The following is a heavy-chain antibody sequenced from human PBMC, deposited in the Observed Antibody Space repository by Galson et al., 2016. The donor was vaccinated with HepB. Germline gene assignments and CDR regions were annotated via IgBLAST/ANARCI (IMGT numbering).Heavy chain of an antibody. CDR1: GYSVTTYA. D-gene: IGHD2-2*01. CDR2: INTNTGKS. J-gene: IGHJ3*02. CDR3: ARDMGYCSSTSCYVTAFDM. Sequence: SVKVSCKASGYSVTTYAMNWVRQAPGQGLEWMGWINTNTGKSTYAQAFTGRFVFSLDTSVSTTYLQISGLKAEDTAVYYCARDMGYCSSTSCYVTAFDMWGQGTVITVSA. V-gene: IGHV7-4-1*02.